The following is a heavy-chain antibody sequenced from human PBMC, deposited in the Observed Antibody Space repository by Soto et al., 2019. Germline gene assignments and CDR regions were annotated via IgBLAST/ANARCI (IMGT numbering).Heavy chain of an antibody. Sequence: QVQLQESGPGLVKPSQTLSLTCSVSGASISSGDFYWTWIRRHPGKGLEWIGYIYNTGIAYSNPSLESRVTLSIDTSKNQFSLNLTSVTAADAAVYYCARAPYSRGWSAWFDPWGQGALVTVSS. V-gene: IGHV4-31*02. J-gene: IGHJ5*02. CDR3: ARAPYSRGWSAWFDP. CDR2: IYNTGIA. CDR1: GASISSGDFY. D-gene: IGHD6-19*01.